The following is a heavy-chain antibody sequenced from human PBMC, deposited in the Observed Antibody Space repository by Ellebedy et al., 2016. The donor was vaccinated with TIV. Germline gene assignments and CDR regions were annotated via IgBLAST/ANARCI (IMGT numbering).Heavy chain of an antibody. CDR3: AGDEGGSGSLSY. V-gene: IGHV4-31*03. Sequence: MPSETLSLTCTVSGGSISSGAFYWTWIRQQPGKGLEWIGNIYYSGSTYYRPSLKTRVTISLDTSNHQFSLRLNSVTAADTAVYYCAGDEGGSGSLSYWGQGSLVTVSS. J-gene: IGHJ4*02. D-gene: IGHD3-10*01. CDR2: IYYSGST. CDR1: GGSISSGAFY.